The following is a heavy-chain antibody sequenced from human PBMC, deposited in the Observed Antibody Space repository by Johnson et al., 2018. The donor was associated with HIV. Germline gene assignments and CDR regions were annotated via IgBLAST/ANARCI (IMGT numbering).Heavy chain of an antibody. D-gene: IGHD6-19*01. CDR1: GFTFSSYA. V-gene: IGHV3-30*04. CDR2: ISYDGSEK. CDR3: ARWGSGPTGDAFDI. Sequence: QMLLVESGGGVVQPGRSLRLSCAASGFTFSSYAMHWVRQAPGKGLEWVAVISYDGSEKYYVGSVKGRFTISRDNAKNSLYLQMNSLRAEDTAVYYCARWGSGPTGDAFDIWGQGTMVTVSS. J-gene: IGHJ3*02.